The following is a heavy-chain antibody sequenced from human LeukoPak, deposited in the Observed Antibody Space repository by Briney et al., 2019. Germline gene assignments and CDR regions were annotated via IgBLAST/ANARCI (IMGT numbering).Heavy chain of an antibody. CDR1: GFTFRSYW. J-gene: IGHJ5*02. Sequence: GGSLRLSCASSGFTFRSYWMSWVRQAPGKGLEWVGNINQDGSEKYYVDSVKGRFTISRDNAKNSLYLQMNSLRAEDTAVYYCARDKAYYDFWSWFDPWGQGTLVTVSS. CDR3: ARDKAYYDFWSWFDP. D-gene: IGHD3-3*01. V-gene: IGHV3-7*01. CDR2: INQDGSEK.